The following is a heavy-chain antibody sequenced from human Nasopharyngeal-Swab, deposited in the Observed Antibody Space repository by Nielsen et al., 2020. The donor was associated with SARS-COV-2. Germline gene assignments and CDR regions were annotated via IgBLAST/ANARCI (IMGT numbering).Heavy chain of an antibody. CDR1: GFTFSSYS. V-gene: IGHV3-21*05. CDR3: ARVDGSSGWYSRRYAFDY. CDR2: ISSSSSYI. J-gene: IGHJ4*02. Sequence: GESLKISCAASGFTFSSYSMNWVRQAPGKGLEWVSYISSSSSYIYYADSVKGRFTISRDNAKNSLYLQMNSLRAEDTAVYYCARVDGSSGWYSRRYAFDYWGQGTLVTVSS. D-gene: IGHD6-19*01.